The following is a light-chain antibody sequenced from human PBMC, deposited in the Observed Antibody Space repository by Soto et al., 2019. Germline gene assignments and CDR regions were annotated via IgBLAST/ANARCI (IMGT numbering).Light chain of an antibody. CDR3: QQSYNSPWT. Sequence: QICLSLQSLSAPVGERVNIACRASQRVNNYLNWYQLKPGEAPKLLISAASTLHIGVPSRFGGSGSGTNFTLAISSLQPEDFATYYCQQSYNSPWTFGQGTKVDIK. CDR2: AAS. V-gene: IGKV1-39*01. CDR1: QRVNNY. J-gene: IGKJ1*01.